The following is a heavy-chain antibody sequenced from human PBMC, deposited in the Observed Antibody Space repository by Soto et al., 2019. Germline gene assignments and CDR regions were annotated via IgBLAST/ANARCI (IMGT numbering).Heavy chain of an antibody. CDR3: GRGPPRYYDFWSGRNDVFVI. J-gene: IGHJ3*02. V-gene: IGHV1-8*02. Sequence: ASVKVSCKASGYTFTSYAMHWVRQATGQGLEWMGWMNPNSGNTGYAQKFQGRVTMTRNTSISTAYMELSSLRSEDTAVFYCGRGPPRYYDFWSGRNDVFVIWGQGKMVTVPS. CDR2: MNPNSGNT. CDR1: GYTFTSYA. D-gene: IGHD3-3*01.